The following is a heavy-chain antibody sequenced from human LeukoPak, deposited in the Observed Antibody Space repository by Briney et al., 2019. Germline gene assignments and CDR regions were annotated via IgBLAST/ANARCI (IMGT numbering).Heavy chain of an antibody. D-gene: IGHD5-18*01. CDR2: IGGTGGNI. V-gene: IGHV3-23*01. CDR3: AKDQGYSYGYVSY. CDR1: GLSFSNYA. Sequence: GGSLRLSCAASGLSFSNYAMYWVRQAPGKGLEWVSAIGGTGGNIFYTDSVKGRFTISRDNSKNTLYLQMNSLRPEDTAVYYCAKDQGYSYGYVSYWGQGTLVTVSS. J-gene: IGHJ4*02.